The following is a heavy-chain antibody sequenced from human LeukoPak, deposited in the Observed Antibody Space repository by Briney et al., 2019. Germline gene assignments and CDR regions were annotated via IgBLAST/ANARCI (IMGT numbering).Heavy chain of an antibody. CDR2: VYHSGSA. Sequence: SETLSLTCTVSGGSLNSYYWGWIRQPPGKGPEWIGNVYHSGSAIYNPSLESRVTISVDRSKNQFSLNLSSVTAADTAVYYCARRGYYGSGAYDTWGQGTMLIVSS. D-gene: IGHD3-10*01. CDR3: ARRGYYGSGAYDT. V-gene: IGHV4-59*08. J-gene: IGHJ3*01. CDR1: GGSLNSYY.